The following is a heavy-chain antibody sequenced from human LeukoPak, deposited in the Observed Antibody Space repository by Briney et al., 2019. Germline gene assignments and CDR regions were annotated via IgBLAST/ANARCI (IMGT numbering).Heavy chain of an antibody. D-gene: IGHD2/OR15-2a*01. CDR1: GGSISSGSYH. V-gene: IGHV4-61*02. Sequence: SETLSLTCAVSGGSISSGSYHWSWIRQPAGKGLEWIGRIYTSGSTNYNPSLKSRVTISVDTSKNQFSLKLSSVTAGDTAVYYCARASTAQYTWFEPWGQGTLVTVSP. J-gene: IGHJ5*02. CDR3: ARASTAQYTWFEP. CDR2: IYTSGST.